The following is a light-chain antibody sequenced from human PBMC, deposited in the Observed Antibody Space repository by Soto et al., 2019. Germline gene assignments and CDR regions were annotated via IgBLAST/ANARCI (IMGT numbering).Light chain of an antibody. CDR3: QQYVTEFRS. CDR1: QSISSW. Sequence: DIQLTQSPSTLSASVGDRVTITCRASQSISSWLAWYQQKPGTPPKILIYKASSLQSGVPSRFSGSGSGTECTLTISSLQPDDFETYYCQQYVTEFRSFGQGTKVDIK. CDR2: KAS. V-gene: IGKV1-5*03. J-gene: IGKJ1*01.